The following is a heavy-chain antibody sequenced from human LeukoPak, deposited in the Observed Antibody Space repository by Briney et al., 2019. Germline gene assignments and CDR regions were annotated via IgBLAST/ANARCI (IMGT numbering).Heavy chain of an antibody. CDR3: ARGHDTTGYFAY. V-gene: IGHV7-4-1*02. CDR2: INTTTGNP. Sequence: ASVKVSCKASGGTFISYAISWVRQAPGQGLEWMGGINTTTGNPTYAQGLTGQFVFSLDTSVSTAYLQITSLKTEDIGVYYCARGHDTTGYFAYWGQGSLVTVSS. D-gene: IGHD3-9*01. CDR1: GGTFISYA. J-gene: IGHJ4*02.